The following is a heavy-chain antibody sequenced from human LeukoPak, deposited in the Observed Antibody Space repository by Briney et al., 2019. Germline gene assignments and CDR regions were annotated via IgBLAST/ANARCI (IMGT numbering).Heavy chain of an antibody. J-gene: IGHJ4*02. D-gene: IGHD3-22*01. V-gene: IGHV3-30*02. CDR1: GFTFSSYG. CDR2: IRYDGSTK. CDR3: AKDSRVSGYYPYYCDY. Sequence: PGGSLRLSCAASGFTFSSYGIHWVRQAPGKGLEWVTFIRYDGSTKYYADSVKGRFTISRDNSKNTLYLQMNSLRAEDTAVYYCAKDSRVSGYYPYYCDYWGQGTLVTVSS.